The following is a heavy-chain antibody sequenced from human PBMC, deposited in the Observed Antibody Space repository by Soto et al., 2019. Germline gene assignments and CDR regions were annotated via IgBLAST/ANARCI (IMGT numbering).Heavy chain of an antibody. Sequence: GESLKISCKGSGYSFTSYWIGWVRQMPGKGLEWMGIIYPGDSDTRYSPSFQGQVTISADKSISTAYLQWSSLKASDTAMYYCARRDIAAAAPEYFQHWGKGTLVTVSS. CDR3: ARRDIAAAAPEYFQH. V-gene: IGHV5-51*01. J-gene: IGHJ1*01. CDR1: GYSFTSYW. CDR2: IYPGDSDT. D-gene: IGHD6-13*01.